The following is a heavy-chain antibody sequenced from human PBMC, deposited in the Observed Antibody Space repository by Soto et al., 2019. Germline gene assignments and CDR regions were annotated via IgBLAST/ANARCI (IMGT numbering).Heavy chain of an antibody. CDR3: AREKYYDFWSGYMGPNWFDP. CDR2: IYYSGST. D-gene: IGHD3-3*01. Sequence: SETLSLTYTVSGGSTSSGDYYWSWIRQPPGKGLEWIGYIYYSGSTYYNPSLRSRVTISVDTSKNQFSLKLSSVTAADTAVYYCAREKYYDFWSGYMGPNWFDPWGQGTLVPVSS. CDR1: GGSTSSGDYY. V-gene: IGHV4-30-4*01. J-gene: IGHJ5*02.